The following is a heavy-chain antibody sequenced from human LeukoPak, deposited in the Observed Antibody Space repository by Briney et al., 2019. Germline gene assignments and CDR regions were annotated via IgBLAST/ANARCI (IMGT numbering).Heavy chain of an antibody. CDR2: ITGSGDST. CDR1: GLTFSSNA. V-gene: IGHV3-23*01. J-gene: IGHJ4*01. D-gene: IGHD6-6*01. Sequence: PGGSLRLSCAASGLTFSSNAMNWVRQAPGKGLEWVSGITGSGDSTYYADSVKGRFTISRDNSKNTVYLQMNSVRVEGTAVYHCGKERYGSSSVVDYWGHGTLVTVSS. CDR3: GKERYGSSSVVDY.